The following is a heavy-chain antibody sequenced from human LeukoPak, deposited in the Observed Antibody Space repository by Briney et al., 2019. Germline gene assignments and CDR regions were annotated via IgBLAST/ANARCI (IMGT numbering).Heavy chain of an antibody. J-gene: IGHJ2*01. CDR1: GFTFNHYW. CDR2: IKHDEIEN. V-gene: IGHV3-7*01. D-gene: IGHD2-21*02. CDR3: VKLVVVTATYWYFDV. Sequence: GGSLRLSCAASGFTFNHYWMGWGRQAPRKGVDWVANIKHDEIENYLADSVTGRFTIPRDNAENSLFLQMNSLRPDDTAVYFCVKLVVVTATYWYFDVWGRGTPITVSS.